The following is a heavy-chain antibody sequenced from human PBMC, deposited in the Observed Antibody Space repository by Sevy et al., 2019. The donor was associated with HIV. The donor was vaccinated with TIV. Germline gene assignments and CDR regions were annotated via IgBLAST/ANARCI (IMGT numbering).Heavy chain of an antibody. J-gene: IGHJ4*02. CDR3: ARVSYDSSGYGGDYFDY. D-gene: IGHD3-22*01. CDR2: INPNSGGT. V-gene: IGHV1-2*04. CDR1: GYTFTGYY. Sequence: ASVKVSCKASGYTFTGYYMHWVRQAPGQGLEWMGWINPNSGGTNYAQKFQGWVTMTRETSISTAYMELSRLRSDDTAVYYCARVSYDSSGYGGDYFDYWGQGTLVTVSS.